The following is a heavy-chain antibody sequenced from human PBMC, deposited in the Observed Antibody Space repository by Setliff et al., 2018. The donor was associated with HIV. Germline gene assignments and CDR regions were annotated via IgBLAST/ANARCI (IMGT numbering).Heavy chain of an antibody. Sequence: LSLTCIVSGGSISSYYWSWIRQPPGKGLEWIGYIYYSGSTNYNPSLKNRVTISIDTSKKQFSLNLSSVTAAGTAVYYCARDAGGSVGNYYFDYWGQGTLVTVSS. V-gene: IGHV4-59*01. J-gene: IGHJ4*02. CDR3: ARDAGGSVGNYYFDY. CDR2: IYYSGST. CDR1: GGSISSYY. D-gene: IGHD2-15*01.